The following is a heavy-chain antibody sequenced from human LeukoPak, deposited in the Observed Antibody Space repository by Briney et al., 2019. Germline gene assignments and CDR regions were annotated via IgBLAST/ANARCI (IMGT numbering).Heavy chain of an antibody. V-gene: IGHV1-18*01. CDR3: ARGARHEWELLY. Sequence: ASVKVSCKASGYTFTTFGISWVRQAPGQGLEWIGWISGYDANTNYAQKLQGRVTMTTDTSTSTAYMELRSLRSDDTAVYYCARGARHEWELLYWGQGTLVTVSS. D-gene: IGHD1-26*01. J-gene: IGHJ4*02. CDR1: GYTFTTFG. CDR2: ISGYDANT.